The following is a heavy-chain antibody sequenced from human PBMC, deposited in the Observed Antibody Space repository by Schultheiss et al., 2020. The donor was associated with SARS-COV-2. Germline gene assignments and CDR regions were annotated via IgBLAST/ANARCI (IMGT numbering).Heavy chain of an antibody. V-gene: IGHV5-51*01. CDR1: GYSFTNYW. CDR2: IYPGESET. CDR3: ARHVLWVARRLDEGMDV. D-gene: IGHD3-16*01. Sequence: GGSLRLSCKGSGYSFTNYWIGWVRQMPGKGLEWMGIIYPGESETRYNPSFQGQVTISADKSITTAYLQWGSLKASDTATYYCARHVLWVARRLDEGMDVWGQGTTVTVSS. J-gene: IGHJ6*02.